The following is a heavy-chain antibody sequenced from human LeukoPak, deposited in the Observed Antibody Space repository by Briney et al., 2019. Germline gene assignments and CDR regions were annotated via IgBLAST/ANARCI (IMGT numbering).Heavy chain of an antibody. J-gene: IGHJ4*02. CDR1: GFTFSSYE. V-gene: IGHV3-48*03. Sequence: GGSLRLSCAASGFTFSSYEMNWVRQAPGKGLEWVSYISSSGSTIYYADSVKGRFTISRDNSKNTLFLQMNSLRAEDTAVYYCAKGDKDIVVVVAGYFDYWGQGTLVTVSS. D-gene: IGHD2-15*01. CDR2: ISSSGSTI. CDR3: AKGDKDIVVVVAGYFDY.